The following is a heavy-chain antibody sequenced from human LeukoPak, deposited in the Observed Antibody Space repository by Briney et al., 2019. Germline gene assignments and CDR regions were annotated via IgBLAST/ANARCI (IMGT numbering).Heavy chain of an antibody. J-gene: IGHJ4*02. CDR2: IYYSGST. V-gene: IGHV4-59*08. CDR1: GGSISSYY. D-gene: IGHD3-10*01. CDR3: ARHYGSGTYIPSIFDY. Sequence: SETLSLTCTVSGGSISSYYWSWVRQPPGKGLEWIGYIYYSGSTNYNPSLKSRGTISIDTSKNQFSLKVSSVTAADTAVYYCARHYGSGTYIPSIFDYWGQGTLVTVSS.